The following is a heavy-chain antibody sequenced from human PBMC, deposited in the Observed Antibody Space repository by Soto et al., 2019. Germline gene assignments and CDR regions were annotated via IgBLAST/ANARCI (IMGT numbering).Heavy chain of an antibody. CDR1: GVSLNTADTW. CDR2: YHSGGST. Sequence: QVQLQESGSGLVKPSQSLSFTCTVSGVSLNTADTWWSWIRQSPGKGLEFFGYYHSGGSTYYGAAFRSRVIISADSSNGKFSLKLRSVTVADTAVYFCVRSRQMESGNDYGLDVWGQGTTVTVSS. D-gene: IGHD1-1*01. CDR3: VRSRQMESGNDYGLDV. V-gene: IGHV4-30-4*01. J-gene: IGHJ6*02.